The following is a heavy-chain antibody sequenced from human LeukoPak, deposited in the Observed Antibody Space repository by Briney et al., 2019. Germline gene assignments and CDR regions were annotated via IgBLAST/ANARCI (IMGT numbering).Heavy chain of an antibody. D-gene: IGHD6-13*01. V-gene: IGHV3-21*01. J-gene: IGHJ4*02. CDR2: ITSHSSYI. Sequence: GGSLRLSCAASGFTFSDYTMNWVRQAPGKGLEWVSSITSHSSYIYYADSVKGRFTISRDNAKNSVFLQMNSLRAEDTAVYYCAREPRCSSCSHEYWGQGILVTVPS. CDR1: GFTFSDYT. CDR3: AREPRCSSCSHEY.